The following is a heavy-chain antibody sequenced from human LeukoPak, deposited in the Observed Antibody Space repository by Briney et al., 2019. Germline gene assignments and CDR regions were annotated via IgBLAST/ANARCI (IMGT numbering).Heavy chain of an antibody. CDR2: IYYSGST. Sequence: SETLSLTCTVSGGSISSSSYYWGWIRQPPGKGLEWIGSIYYSGSTYYNPSLKSRVTISVDTSKNQFSLKLSSVTAADTAVYYCARWGYGYSGYDLDYWGQGNLVTVSS. D-gene: IGHD5-12*01. V-gene: IGHV4-39*01. CDR1: GGSISSSSYY. J-gene: IGHJ4*02. CDR3: ARWGYGYSGYDLDY.